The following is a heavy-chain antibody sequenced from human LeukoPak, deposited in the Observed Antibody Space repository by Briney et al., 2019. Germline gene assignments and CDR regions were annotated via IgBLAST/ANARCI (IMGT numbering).Heavy chain of an antibody. D-gene: IGHD3-22*01. V-gene: IGHV3-7*03. CDR3: ARVPMTNYYDSSGYYYGGRFSWFDP. J-gene: IGHJ5*02. Sequence: PGGSLRLSCAASGFTFSSYWMSWVRQAPGKGLEWVANIKQDGSEKYYVDSVKGRFTISRDNAKNSLYLQMNSLRAEDTAVYYCARVPMTNYYDSSGYYYGGRFSWFDPWGQGTLVTVSS. CDR1: GFTFSSYW. CDR2: IKQDGSEK.